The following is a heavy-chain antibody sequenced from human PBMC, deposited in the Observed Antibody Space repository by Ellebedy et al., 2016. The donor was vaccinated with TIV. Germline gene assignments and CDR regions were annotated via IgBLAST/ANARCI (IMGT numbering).Heavy chain of an antibody. CDR2: IYSGGST. Sequence: GGSLRLSCAASAFTVNSNYMSWVRQAPGKGLEWVSTIYSGGSTYYADSVRGRFTISRDTSKNTLYLQINGLRAEDTAVYFCARETFIDVELKVWGVFDIWGQGTMVAVSS. J-gene: IGHJ3*02. D-gene: IGHD1-1*01. CDR3: ARETFIDVELKVWGVFDI. V-gene: IGHV3-66*01. CDR1: AFTVNSNY.